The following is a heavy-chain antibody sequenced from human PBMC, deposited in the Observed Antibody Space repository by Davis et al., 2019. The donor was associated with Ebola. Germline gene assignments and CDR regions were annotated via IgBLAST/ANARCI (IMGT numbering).Heavy chain of an antibody. CDR2: IIPIFGTA. CDR3: ARAPLGMISYLDN. J-gene: IGHJ4*02. V-gene: IGHV1-69*06. Sequence: AASVKVSCKASGYTFTSYAISWVRQAPGQGLEWMGGIIPIFGTANYAQKFQGRVTITADKSTSTAYMELSSLRAEDTAVYYCARAPLGMISYLDNWGRGTLVTVSS. CDR1: GYTFTSYA. D-gene: IGHD3-16*01.